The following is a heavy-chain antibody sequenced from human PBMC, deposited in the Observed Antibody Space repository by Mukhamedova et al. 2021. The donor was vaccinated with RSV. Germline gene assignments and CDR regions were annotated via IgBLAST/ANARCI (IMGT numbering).Heavy chain of an antibody. CDR2: ST. D-gene: IGHD2-15*01. CDR3: AGRKVLIQREGSEIDY. J-gene: IGHJ4*02. V-gene: IGHV4-30-2*03. Sequence: STYYNPALKSRVTISVDTSKNQFSLKLSSVTAADTAVYYSAGRKVLIQREGSEIDYGSQGTLVTVSS.